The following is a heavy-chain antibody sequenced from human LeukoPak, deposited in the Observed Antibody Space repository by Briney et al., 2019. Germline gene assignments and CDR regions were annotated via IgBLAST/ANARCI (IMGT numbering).Heavy chain of an antibody. CDR3: ARRMASYLDY. CDR1: GGSISSYY. V-gene: IGHV4-4*09. D-gene: IGHD5-24*01. J-gene: IGHJ4*02. CDR2: IYTSGST. Sequence: SETLSLTCTVSGGSISSYYWSWIRQPPGKGLEWIGYIYTSGSTNYNPPLKSRVTISVDTSKNQFSLKLSSVTAADTAVYYCARRMASYLDYWGQGTLVTVSS.